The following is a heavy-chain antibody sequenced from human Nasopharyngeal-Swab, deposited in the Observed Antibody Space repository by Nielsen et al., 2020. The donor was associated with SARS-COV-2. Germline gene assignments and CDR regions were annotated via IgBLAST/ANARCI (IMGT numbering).Heavy chain of an antibody. J-gene: IGHJ5*02. D-gene: IGHD6-13*01. Sequence: GESLKISCKGSGYSFTSYWIGWVRQMPGKGLEWMGIIYPGDSDTRYSPSFQGQVTISADKSISTAYLQWSSPKASDTAMYYCARSQQAAGIGFDPWGQGTLVTVSS. CDR2: IYPGDSDT. CDR3: ARSQQAAGIGFDP. CDR1: GYSFTSYW. V-gene: IGHV5-51*01.